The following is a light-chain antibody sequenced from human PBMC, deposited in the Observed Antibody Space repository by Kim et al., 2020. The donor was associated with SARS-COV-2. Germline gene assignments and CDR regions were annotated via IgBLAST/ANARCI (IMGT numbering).Light chain of an antibody. Sequence: QSALTRPASVSGSPGQSITISCTGTSSDVGGYNYVSWYQQHPGKAPKLMIYDVSKRPSGVSNRFSGSKSGNTASLTISGLQAEDEADYYCSSYTSSSTFYVFGTGTKVTVL. CDR1: SSDVGGYNY. CDR3: SSYTSSSTFYV. CDR2: DVS. V-gene: IGLV2-14*01. J-gene: IGLJ1*01.